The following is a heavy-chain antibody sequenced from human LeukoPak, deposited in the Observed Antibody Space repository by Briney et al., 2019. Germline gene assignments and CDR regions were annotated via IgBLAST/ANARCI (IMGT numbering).Heavy chain of an antibody. V-gene: IGHV4-34*01. CDR3: ARAWDYYYDMDV. J-gene: IGHJ6*02. CDR1: GGSFSGYY. CDR2: INYSGST. D-gene: IGHD7-27*01. Sequence: PSETLSLTCAVYGGSFSGYYWSWIRQPPGKGLEWIGEINYSGSTNYNPSLKSRVTISVDTSKNQFSLKLSSVTAADTAVYYCARAWDYYYDMDVWGQGTTVTVSS.